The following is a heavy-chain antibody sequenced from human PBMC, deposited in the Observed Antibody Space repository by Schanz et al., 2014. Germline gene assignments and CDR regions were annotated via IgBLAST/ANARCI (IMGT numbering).Heavy chain of an antibody. CDR2: MFPGGNT. V-gene: IGHV3-66*01. CDR1: GFTFSTYA. Sequence: EVQLVESGGGLVQPGGSLRLSCAASGFTFSTYAMSWVRQAPGKGLEWVSIMFPGGNTYYADSVKGRFTISRDNSKNTLFLQMNSLRAEDTAVYYCAKDGVEAVATVWGQGILVTVSS. D-gene: IGHD5-12*01. J-gene: IGHJ4*02. CDR3: AKDGVEAVATV.